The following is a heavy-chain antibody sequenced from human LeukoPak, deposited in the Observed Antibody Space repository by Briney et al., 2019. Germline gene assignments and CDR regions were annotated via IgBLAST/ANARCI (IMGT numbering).Heavy chain of an antibody. CDR1: GGSISSYY. J-gene: IGHJ4*02. V-gene: IGHV4-59*08. CDR3: ARHSSSYGAFFFDS. CDR2: SYYGGST. Sequence: PAETLPLTCAAAGGSISSYYWSWVRQPPGKGLEWIGYSYYGGSTTYNPSLKSRVTISVDTSKNQLSLTLSSVTAADTAVYYWARHSSSYGAFFFDSWGQGTLVTVSS. D-gene: IGHD5-18*01.